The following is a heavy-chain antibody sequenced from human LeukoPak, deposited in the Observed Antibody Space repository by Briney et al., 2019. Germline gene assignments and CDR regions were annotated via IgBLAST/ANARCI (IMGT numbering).Heavy chain of an antibody. CDR2: VSAYNGDT. CDR1: GYTFNSYG. D-gene: IGHD3-22*01. V-gene: IGHV1-18*01. Sequence: SVKVSCKASGYTFNSYGISWVRQAPGQGLEWMGWVSAYNGDTNYAQNLQGRVTMTTDTSTSTAYMELRSLRSDDTAVYYCSRDLMYYYASGSYSDTFDIWGQGTMGTVSS. CDR3: SRDLMYYYASGSYSDTFDI. J-gene: IGHJ3*02.